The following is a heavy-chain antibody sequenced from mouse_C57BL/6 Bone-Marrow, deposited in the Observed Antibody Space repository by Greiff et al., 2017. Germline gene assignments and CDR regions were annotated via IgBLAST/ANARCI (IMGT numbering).Heavy chain of an antibody. CDR3: AIEGYPFDY. CDR2: IDPSDSYT. Sequence: QVQLKQPGAELVKPGASVKLSCTASGFTFTSYWMQWVKQRPGQGLEWIGGIDPSDSYTNDNQKFKGKATLTVDTSSSTAYMQLSSLTSEDSAVYYCAIEGYPFDYWGQGTTLTVSS. CDR1: GFTFTSYW. V-gene: IGHV1-50*01. J-gene: IGHJ2*01.